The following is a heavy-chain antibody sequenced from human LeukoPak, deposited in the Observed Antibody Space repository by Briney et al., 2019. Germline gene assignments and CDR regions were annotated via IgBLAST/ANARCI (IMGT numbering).Heavy chain of an antibody. CDR1: GFTFSSDA. D-gene: IGHD4-17*01. CDR3: ATTVLRTTVTTYYGMDV. CDR2: ISGSGGST. Sequence: PGGSLRLSCAASGFTFSSDAMSWVRQAPGKGLEWVSAISGSGGSTYYADSVKGRFTISRDNSKNTLYLQMNSLRAEDTAVYYCATTVLRTTVTTYYGMDVWGQGTTVTVSS. V-gene: IGHV3-23*01. J-gene: IGHJ6*02.